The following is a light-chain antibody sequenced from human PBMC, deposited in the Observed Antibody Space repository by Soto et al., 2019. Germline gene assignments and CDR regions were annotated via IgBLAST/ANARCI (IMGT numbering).Light chain of an antibody. Sequence: DIQVTQSPSTLSASVGDRVTITCGASQSIGTWLAWYQQKPGKAPKLLIFDASTLESGVTSRFSGSGSGTDFTLTISSLQPDDFATYYCQPYHIYSGTVGQGTKVDIK. CDR1: QSIGTW. CDR3: QPYHIYSGT. J-gene: IGKJ1*01. CDR2: DAS. V-gene: IGKV1-5*01.